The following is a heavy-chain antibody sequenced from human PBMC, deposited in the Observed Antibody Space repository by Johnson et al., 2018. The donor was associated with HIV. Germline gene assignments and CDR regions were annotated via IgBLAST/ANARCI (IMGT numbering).Heavy chain of an antibody. CDR2: ISYDGSNK. CDR1: GFTFSSYA. J-gene: IGHJ3*02. Sequence: QVQLVESGGGVVQPGRSLRLSCAASGFTFSSYAMHWVRQAPGKGLEWVAVISYDGSNKYYADSVKGRFTISRDNSKNTQYLQMNSLGVEDTAVYYCARGGSSSWGGPNAFDIWGQGTMVTVSS. V-gene: IGHV3-30*04. CDR3: ARGGSSSWGGPNAFDI. D-gene: IGHD6-13*01.